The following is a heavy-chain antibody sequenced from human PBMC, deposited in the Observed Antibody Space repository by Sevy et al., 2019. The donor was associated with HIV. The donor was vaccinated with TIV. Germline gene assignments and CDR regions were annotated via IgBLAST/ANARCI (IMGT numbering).Heavy chain of an antibody. CDR3: AKDRGFDYGMDV. V-gene: IGHV3-43*01. D-gene: IGHD3-3*01. CDR2: MSWDGDST. Sequence: QLGGSLRLSCAASGFTFDDYTMHWVRQAPGKGLEWVSLMSWDGDSTNYADSVKGRFTISRDNSKNSLYLQMNRLRTEDTALYYCAKDRGFDYGMDVWGQGTTVTVSS. J-gene: IGHJ6*02. CDR1: GFTFDDYT.